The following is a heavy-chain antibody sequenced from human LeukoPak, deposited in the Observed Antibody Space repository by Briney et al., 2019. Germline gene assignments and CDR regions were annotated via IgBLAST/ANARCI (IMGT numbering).Heavy chain of an antibody. V-gene: IGHV4-34*01. D-gene: IGHD3-22*01. Sequence: SETLSLTCAVYSGSFNDYCWIWLRQPPRRGLEWIGEIHSGGSANYNPSLKGRLAISVDPSKSQFSLKLSSLTAADTAVYFCARGVVDYSTRSGYLSHWGQGTLVTVSS. CDR2: IHSGGSA. J-gene: IGHJ4*02. CDR3: ARGVVDYSTRSGYLSH. CDR1: SGSFNDYC.